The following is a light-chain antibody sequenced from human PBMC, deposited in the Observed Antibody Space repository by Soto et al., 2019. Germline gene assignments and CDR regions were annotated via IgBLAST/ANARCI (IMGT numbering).Light chain of an antibody. Sequence: EIVMTQSLASLSVSPGERATLSCRASQSVSSNLAWYQQKPGQAPRLLIYGASTRATGIPARFSGSGSGTEFTLTISSLQSEDFAVYYCQQYNNWPLYTFGQGTKPEIK. V-gene: IGKV3-15*01. J-gene: IGKJ2*01. CDR2: GAS. CDR3: QQYNNWPLYT. CDR1: QSVSSN.